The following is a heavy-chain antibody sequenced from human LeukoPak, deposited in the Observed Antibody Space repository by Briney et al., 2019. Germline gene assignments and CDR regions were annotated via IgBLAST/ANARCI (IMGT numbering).Heavy chain of an antibody. CDR1: GGSISSSNW. CDR2: IYHSGST. Sequence: SGTLSLTCAVSGGSISSSNWWSWVRQPPGKGLEWIGEIYHSGSTNYNPSLKSRVTISVDKSKNQSSLKLSSVTAADTAVYYCARGGITGTTGAFDIWGQGTMVTVSS. CDR3: ARGGITGTTGAFDI. J-gene: IGHJ3*02. D-gene: IGHD1-20*01. V-gene: IGHV4-4*02.